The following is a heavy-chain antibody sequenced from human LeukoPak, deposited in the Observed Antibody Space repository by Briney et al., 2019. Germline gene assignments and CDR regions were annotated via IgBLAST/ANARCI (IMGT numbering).Heavy chain of an antibody. CDR3: ARFHYDILTGYYMDY. CDR1: GGSISSYY. D-gene: IGHD3-9*01. CDR2: INYSGST. J-gene: IGHJ4*02. V-gene: IGHV4-59*08. Sequence: PSETLSLTCTVSGGSISSYYWSWIRQPPGKGLERIGYINYSGSTNYNPSLKSRVTISVDTSKNQFSLKLSSVTAADTAVYYCARFHYDILTGYYMDYWGQGTLVTVSS.